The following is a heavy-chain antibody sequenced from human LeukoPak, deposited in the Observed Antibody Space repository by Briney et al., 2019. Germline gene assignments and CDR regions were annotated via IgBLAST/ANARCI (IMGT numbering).Heavy chain of an antibody. J-gene: IGHJ4*02. CDR2: IYYSGST. V-gene: IGHV4-39*01. CDR3: ARAGYCRGGNRDALFDY. Sequence: PSETLSLTCAVYGGSFSGYYWGWIRQPPGKGLEWIGSIYYSGSTYYNPSLKSRVTISVDTSKNQFSLKLSSVTAADTAVYYCARAGYCRGGNRDALFDYWGQGILVTVSS. CDR1: GGSFSGYY. D-gene: IGHD2-15*01.